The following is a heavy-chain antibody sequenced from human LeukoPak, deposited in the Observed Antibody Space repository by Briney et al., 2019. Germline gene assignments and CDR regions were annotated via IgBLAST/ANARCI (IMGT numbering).Heavy chain of an antibody. D-gene: IGHD3-22*01. V-gene: IGHV3-21*01. CDR1: GLLLSSYS. CDR2: ISSCSSYI. Sequence: GGPLSLPCAVSGLLLSSYSMIWVRQAPGKGVEWVSSISSCSSYIYYADSVKGRFTISRDNAKNSLYLQMNSLRAEDTAVYYCARGGRYYYDSSGYQPPDYWGQGTLVTVSS. J-gene: IGHJ4*02. CDR3: ARGGRYYYDSSGYQPPDY.